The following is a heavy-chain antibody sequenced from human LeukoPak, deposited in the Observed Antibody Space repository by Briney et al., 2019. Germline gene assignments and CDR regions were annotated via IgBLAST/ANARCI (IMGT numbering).Heavy chain of an antibody. CDR3: AKGLASDGWLGHDH. V-gene: IGHV3-53*01. D-gene: IGHD5-12*01. J-gene: IGHJ4*02. CDR1: GFAVSSNY. CDR2: IYSGGST. Sequence: GGSLRLSCAVSGFAVSSNYMTWVRQAPGKGLEWVSVIYSGGSTYYADSVKGRFTISRDNSENTVYLQMSSLRAEDTAVYYCAKGLASDGWLGHDHWGQGTLVTVSS.